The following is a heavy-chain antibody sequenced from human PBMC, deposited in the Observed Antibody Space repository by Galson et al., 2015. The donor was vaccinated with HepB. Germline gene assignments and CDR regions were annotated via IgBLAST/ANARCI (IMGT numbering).Heavy chain of an antibody. V-gene: IGHV1-18*04. CDR3: ARSEYSYGPDDN. CDR2: ISAYDVKT. CDR1: GYTFTSYG. Sequence: SVKVSCKASGYTFTSYGISWVRQAPGQGLEWMGWISAYDVKTNNAQKFQGRVIMSTGTSTSTAYMELRSLKSDDTAVYFCARSEYSYGPDDNWGQGTLVIVSS. J-gene: IGHJ4*02. D-gene: IGHD5-18*01.